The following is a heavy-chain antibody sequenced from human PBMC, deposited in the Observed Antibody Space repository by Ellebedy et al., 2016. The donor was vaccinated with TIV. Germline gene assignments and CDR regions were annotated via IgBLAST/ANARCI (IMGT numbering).Heavy chain of an antibody. CDR2: VLPAFGTA. V-gene: IGHV1-69*13. Sequence: AASVKVSCKLSGDTFNIYAISWVRQAPGQGLEWMGAVLPAFGTANYAQKFQGRLTITSDGSAGTAYMELRGLVFEDTAVYYCARPYGLGRSLGAFDIWGQGTPVTVSS. CDR3: ARPYGLGRSLGAFDI. J-gene: IGHJ3*02. CDR1: GDTFNIYA. D-gene: IGHD3-10*01.